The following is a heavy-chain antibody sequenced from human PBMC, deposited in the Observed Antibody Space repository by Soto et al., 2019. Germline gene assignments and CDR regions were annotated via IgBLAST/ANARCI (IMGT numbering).Heavy chain of an antibody. J-gene: IGHJ4*02. Sequence: VQLVESGGGLVQPGGSLRLSCVASGFSFTSYEMMWVRQAPGKGLEWISFIDSSRMYIRYADSVKGRFTISRDNTKRTLYQQMSSLRVEDTAVYYCARGSLGGRAWEYWGQGTLVTVSS. CDR1: GFSFTSYE. D-gene: IGHD1-26*01. V-gene: IGHV3-48*03. CDR3: ARGSLGGRAWEY. CDR2: IDSSRMYI.